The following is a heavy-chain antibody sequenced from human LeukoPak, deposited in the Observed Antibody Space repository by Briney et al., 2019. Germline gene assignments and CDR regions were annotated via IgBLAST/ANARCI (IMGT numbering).Heavy chain of an antibody. D-gene: IGHD3-10*01. CDR3: ARDRRFGELYDP. J-gene: IGHJ5*02. CDR1: GGTFSSYA. Sequence: GASVKVSCKASGGTFSSYAISWVRQAPEQGLEWMGGIIPIFGTANYAQKFQGRVTITADESTSTAYMELSSLRSEDTAVYYCARDRRFGELYDPWGQGTLVTVSS. CDR2: IIPIFGTA. V-gene: IGHV1-69*13.